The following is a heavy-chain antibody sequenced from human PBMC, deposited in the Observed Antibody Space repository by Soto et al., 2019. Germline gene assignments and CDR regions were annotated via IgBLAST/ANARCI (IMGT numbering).Heavy chain of an antibody. J-gene: IGHJ6*02. CDR1: GYTFTSYG. Sequence: QVQLVQSGAEVKKPGASVKVSCKASGYTFTSYGISWVRPAPGQGLEWMGWLSAYNGNTNYAQKLQGRVTMTTDTSTSTAYVQLRSLRSDDTALYYCAVSYYYYYYYGMDVWGQGTTVTVSS. V-gene: IGHV1-18*01. D-gene: IGHD4-4*01. CDR2: LSAYNGNT. CDR3: AVSYYYYYYYGMDV.